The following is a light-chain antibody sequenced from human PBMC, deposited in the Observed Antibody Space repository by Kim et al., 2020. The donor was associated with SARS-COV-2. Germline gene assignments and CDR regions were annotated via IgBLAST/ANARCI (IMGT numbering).Light chain of an antibody. CDR2: DAS. Sequence: SPGGRATLSCRASQSVSRSDVAWYQQKPGQTPRLLIYDASIRATGIPDRFSGSGSRTDFTLTISGLQPEDFAVYYCQQYGTSPLTFGGGTKVDIK. CDR1: QSVSRSD. V-gene: IGKV3-20*01. J-gene: IGKJ4*01. CDR3: QQYGTSPLT.